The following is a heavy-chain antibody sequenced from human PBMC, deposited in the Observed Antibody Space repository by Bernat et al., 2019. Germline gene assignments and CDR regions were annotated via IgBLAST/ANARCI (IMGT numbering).Heavy chain of an antibody. J-gene: IGHJ1*01. CDR1: GCTFSSYT. CDR2: IIPILGIA. D-gene: IGHD6-13*01. Sequence: QVQLVQSGAEVKKPGSSVKVSCKASGCTFSSYTISWVRQAPGQGLEWMGRIIPILGIANYAQKFQGRVTITADKSTSTAYMELSSLRSEDTAVYYCAREVPTRAIPYSSSWYGYFQHWGQGNLVTVSS. CDR3: AREVPTRAIPYSSSWYGYFQH. V-gene: IGHV1-69*08.